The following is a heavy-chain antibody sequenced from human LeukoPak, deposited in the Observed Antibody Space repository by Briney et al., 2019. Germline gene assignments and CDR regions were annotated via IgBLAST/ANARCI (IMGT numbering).Heavy chain of an antibody. V-gene: IGHV4-59*11. D-gene: IGHD3-22*01. CDR3: ARAPYYYDSSGYSMGYYFDY. Sequence: PSETLSLTCTVSGGSISSHYWSWIRQPPGKGLEWIGYIYNSGSTNYNPSLKSRVTISVDTSKNQFSLKLSSVTAADTAVYYCARAPYYYDSSGYSMGYYFDYWGQGTLVTVSS. CDR1: GGSISSHY. CDR2: IYNSGST. J-gene: IGHJ4*02.